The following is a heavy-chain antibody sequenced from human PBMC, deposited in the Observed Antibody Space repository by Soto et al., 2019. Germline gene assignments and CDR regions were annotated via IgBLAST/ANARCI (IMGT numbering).Heavy chain of an antibody. Sequence: QVQLQESGPGLVKSSETLSLTCTVSGGSFSPNYWAWIRQPPGKGLEWIGYFYYVGPTSYNPCLKCRVTITLETAKSQFSLRLTSVTASDTAVYYCARLGAYYQSLDPWGQGTVVTVSS. CDR2: FYYVGPT. J-gene: IGHJ5*02. CDR3: ARLGAYYQSLDP. CDR1: GGSFSPNY. V-gene: IGHV4-59*08. D-gene: IGHD2-21*01.